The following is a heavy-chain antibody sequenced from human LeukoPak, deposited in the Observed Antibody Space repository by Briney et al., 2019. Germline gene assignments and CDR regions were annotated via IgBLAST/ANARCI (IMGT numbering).Heavy chain of an antibody. CDR1: GYTFTSYG. J-gene: IGHJ5*02. CDR3: ARDPTLEGRITMIVASGWFDP. D-gene: IGHD3-22*01. V-gene: IGHV1-18*01. CDR2: ISAYNGNT. Sequence: GSVKVSCKASGYTFTSYGISGVRQAPGQGLEWMRWISAYNGNTNYAQKLQGRVTMTTDTSTSTAYMELGSLRSEDTAVYYCARDPTLEGRITMIVASGWFDPWGQGTLVTVSS.